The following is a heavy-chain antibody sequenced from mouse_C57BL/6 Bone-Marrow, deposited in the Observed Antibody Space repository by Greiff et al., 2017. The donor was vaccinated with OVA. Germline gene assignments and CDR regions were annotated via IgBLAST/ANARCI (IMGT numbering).Heavy chain of an antibody. Sequence: EVHLVESGGGLVKPGGSLKLSCAASGFTFSSYALSWVRQTPEKRLEWVATISDGGSYTYYPDNVKGRFTISRDNAKNNLYLQMRHLKSEDTAMYYCARDQDDGYFSFDYWGQGTTLTVSS. CDR3: ARDQDDGYFSFDY. V-gene: IGHV5-4*01. D-gene: IGHD2-3*01. J-gene: IGHJ2*01. CDR1: GFTFSSYA. CDR2: ISDGGSYT.